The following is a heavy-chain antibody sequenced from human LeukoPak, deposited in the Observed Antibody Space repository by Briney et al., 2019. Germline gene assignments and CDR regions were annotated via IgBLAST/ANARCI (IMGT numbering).Heavy chain of an antibody. CDR1: GFTVSSNY. CDR2: IYSGGST. J-gene: IGHJ4*02. V-gene: IGHV3-66*01. D-gene: IGHD6-13*01. CDR3: ASLYSSSWTFDY. Sequence: GGSLRLSCAASGFTVSSNYMSWVRQAPGKGLEGVSVIYSGGSTYYADSVKGRFTISRDNSKNTLYLQMNSLRAEDTAVYYCASLYSSSWTFDYWGQGTLVTVSS.